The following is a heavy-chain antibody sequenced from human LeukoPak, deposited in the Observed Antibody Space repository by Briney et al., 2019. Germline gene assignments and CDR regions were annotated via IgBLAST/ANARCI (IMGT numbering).Heavy chain of an antibody. Sequence: GGSLRLSCAASGFTFSSYAMSWVRQAPGKGLEWVSACGTDGDPYYADSVKGRFTISRDNSKNTLYLQMTSLRAEDTAVYYCAEITPGNYAYDQWGQGTRVPV. CDR3: AEITPGNYAYDQ. CDR2: CGTDGDP. V-gene: IGHV3-23*01. D-gene: IGHD3-22*01. CDR1: GFTFSSYA. J-gene: IGHJ4*02.